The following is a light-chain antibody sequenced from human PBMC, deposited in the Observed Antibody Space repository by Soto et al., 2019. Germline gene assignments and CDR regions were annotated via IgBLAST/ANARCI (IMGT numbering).Light chain of an antibody. Sequence: EIVMAQSPPTLSASRLERATLXRRASQSVSRNLAWYQQKPGQAPRLLIYGASTGATGIPARFSGSGSGTEFILTISSLQSEDFAVYYCQQYNNWWTFGQGTKVDI. CDR2: GAS. J-gene: IGKJ1*01. CDR3: QQYNNWWT. V-gene: IGKV3-15*01. CDR1: QSVSRN.